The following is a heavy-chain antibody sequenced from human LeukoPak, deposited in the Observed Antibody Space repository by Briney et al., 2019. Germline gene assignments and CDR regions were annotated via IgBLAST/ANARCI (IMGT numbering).Heavy chain of an antibody. CDR3: ARGGVVPVVPAAISRCYMDV. CDR2: INHSGST. Sequence: SETLSLTCTVSGASISGYYWSWIRQPPGKGLEWFGEINHSGSTNYNPSLKSRVTISVDTSKNQFSLKRSSVTAADTAVYYCARGGVVPVVPAAISRCYMDVWGKGTTVTVSS. CDR1: GASISGYY. V-gene: IGHV4-34*01. D-gene: IGHD2-2*01. J-gene: IGHJ6*03.